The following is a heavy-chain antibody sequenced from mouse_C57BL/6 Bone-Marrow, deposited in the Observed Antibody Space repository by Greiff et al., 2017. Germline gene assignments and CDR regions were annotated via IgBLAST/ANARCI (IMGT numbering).Heavy chain of an antibody. V-gene: IGHV1-81*01. CDR2: IYPRSGNT. CDR1: GYTFTSYG. J-gene: IGHJ3*01. CDR3: ARLFAY. Sequence: QVQLKQSGAELARPGASVKLSCKASGYTFTSYGISWVKQRTGQGLEWIGEIYPRSGNTYYNEKFKGKATLTADNSSSTAYMELRSLTSEDSAVYFCARLFAYWGQGTLVTVPA.